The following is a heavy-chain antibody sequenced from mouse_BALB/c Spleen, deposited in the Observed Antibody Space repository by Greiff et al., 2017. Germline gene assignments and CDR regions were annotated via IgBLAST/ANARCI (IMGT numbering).Heavy chain of an antibody. D-gene: IGHD4-1*02. V-gene: IGHV5-6*01. CDR2: ISSGGSYT. CDR1: GFTFSSYG. CDR3: ARPSNWDGDFDY. Sequence: EVQLQESGGDLVKPGGSLKLSCAASGFTFSSYGMSWVRQTPDKRLEWVATISSGGSYTYYPDSVKGRFTISRDNAKNTLYLQMSSLKSEDTAMYYCARPSNWDGDFDYWGQGTTLTVSS. J-gene: IGHJ2*01.